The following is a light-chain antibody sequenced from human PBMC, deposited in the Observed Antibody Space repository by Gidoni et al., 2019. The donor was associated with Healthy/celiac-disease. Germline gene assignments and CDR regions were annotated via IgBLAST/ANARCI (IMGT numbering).Light chain of an antibody. CDR1: NIGSKN. J-gene: IGLJ2*01. CDR3: QVWDSSTVV. CDR2: RDS. Sequence: SYELTQPLPVSVALGQTARITCGRNNIGSKNVHWYQQKPGQAPVLVIYRDSNRPSGIPERFSGSNSGNTATLTISRAQAGDEADYYCQVWDSSTVVFGGGTKLTVL. V-gene: IGLV3-9*01.